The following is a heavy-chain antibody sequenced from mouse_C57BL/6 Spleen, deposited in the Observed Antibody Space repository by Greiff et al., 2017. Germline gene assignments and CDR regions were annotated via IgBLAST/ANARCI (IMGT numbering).Heavy chain of an antibody. D-gene: IGHD2-3*01. J-gene: IGHJ3*01. CDR2: IYPKDDST. CDR1: VYTFTVHT. V-gene: IGHV1-78*01. CDR3: ARWLLEFAN. Sequence: QVQLKESDAELVQPVASVQISCKVSVYTFTVHTIHWMKQRPEQGLAWIGYIYPKDDSTKYNEKFKGKATLTADKSSSTAYMQLNSLTSEDSAVYFCARWLLEFANWGQGTLVTVSA.